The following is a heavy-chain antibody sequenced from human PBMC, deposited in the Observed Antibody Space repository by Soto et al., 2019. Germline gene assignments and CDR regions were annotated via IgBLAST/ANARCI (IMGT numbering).Heavy chain of an antibody. Sequence: ASVKVSCKASGYTFTGNYMHWVRQAPGQGLEWMALINPTTGDTKYAQKFQGRVTMTWDTAISTAYMELSRLRSDDTAIYFCARGYCNSIGCSHYFDYWGQGTMVTVSS. D-gene: IGHD2-2*01. J-gene: IGHJ4*02. CDR1: GYTFTGNY. V-gene: IGHV1-2*02. CDR2: INPTTGDT. CDR3: ARGYCNSIGCSHYFDY.